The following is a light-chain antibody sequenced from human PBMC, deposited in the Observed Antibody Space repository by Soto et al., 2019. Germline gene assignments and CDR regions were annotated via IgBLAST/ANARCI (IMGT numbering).Light chain of an antibody. CDR2: RAS. Sequence: EIVLTQSADTLSLSPGERATLSCRASQSVTSSHVAWYQQRPGQAPRLLIYRASNRATGIPDRFSGSGSGTDFTLTISRLEPEDSAVYYCQQYGTSPRTFGQGTKVDIK. V-gene: IGKV3-20*01. J-gene: IGKJ1*01. CDR3: QQYGTSPRT. CDR1: QSVTSSH.